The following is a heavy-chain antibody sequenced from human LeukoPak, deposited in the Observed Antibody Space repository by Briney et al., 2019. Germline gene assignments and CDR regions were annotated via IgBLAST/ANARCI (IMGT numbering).Heavy chain of an antibody. J-gene: IGHJ4*02. CDR2: IRYDGSNK. CDR3: AIVVVPAALEY. Sequence: PGGSLRLSCVSSGFTFNSHGMHWVRQAPGKGLEWVAFIRYDGSNKYFADSVKGRFTISRDDSKNSLYLQMNSLRAEDTAVYYCAIVVVPAALEYWGQGTLVTVSS. CDR1: GFTFNSHG. D-gene: IGHD2-2*01. V-gene: IGHV3-30*02.